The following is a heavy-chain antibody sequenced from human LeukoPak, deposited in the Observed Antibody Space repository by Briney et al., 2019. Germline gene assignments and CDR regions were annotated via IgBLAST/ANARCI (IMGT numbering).Heavy chain of an antibody. CDR1: GFTFSSYG. D-gene: IGHD6-13*01. J-gene: IGHJ4*02. V-gene: IGHV3-30*02. Sequence: GGSLRLSCAASGFTFSSYGMHWVRQAPGKGLEWVAFIRYDGSNKYYADSVKGRFTISRDNSKNTLYLQMNSLRAEDTAVYYCATMHTRLYSSSSPGGPNNDYWGQGTLVTVSS. CDR3: ATMHTRLYSSSSPGGPNNDY. CDR2: IRYDGSNK.